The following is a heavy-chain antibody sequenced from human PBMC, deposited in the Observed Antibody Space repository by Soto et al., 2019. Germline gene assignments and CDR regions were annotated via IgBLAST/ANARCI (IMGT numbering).Heavy chain of an antibody. D-gene: IGHD6-13*01. Sequence: GASVKVSCTACGGTFSSYAISCVRQAPGQGLEWMGGIIPIFGTANYAQKFQGRVTITADESTSTAYMELSSLRSEDTAVFYCAGGQSSPGYYSGMDFWGKGTTVPVSS. CDR3: AGGQSSPGYYSGMDF. J-gene: IGHJ6*04. V-gene: IGHV1-69*13. CDR2: IIPIFGTA. CDR1: GGTFSSYA.